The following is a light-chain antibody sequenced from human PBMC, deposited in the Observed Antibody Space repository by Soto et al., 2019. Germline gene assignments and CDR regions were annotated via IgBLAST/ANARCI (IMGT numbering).Light chain of an antibody. CDR2: EVS. CDR3: SSYTSSSIDYV. Sequence: QSALTQPASVSGSTGRSITISCTGSSSDVGGYNYVSWYQQHPGKAPKLVIYEVSNRPSGVSNRFSGSKSGNTASLTISGLQAEDEVHYYCSSYTSSSIDYVFGTGTKLTVL. J-gene: IGLJ1*01. V-gene: IGLV2-14*01. CDR1: SSDVGGYNY.